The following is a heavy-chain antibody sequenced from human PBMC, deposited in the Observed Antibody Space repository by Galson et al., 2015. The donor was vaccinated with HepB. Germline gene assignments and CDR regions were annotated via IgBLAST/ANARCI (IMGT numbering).Heavy chain of an antibody. D-gene: IGHD2-8*02. J-gene: IGHJ6*03. CDR1: GGTFSSYA. V-gene: IGHV1-69*13. CDR2: IIPIFGTA. CDR3: VRVILVVYAIDYYYMDV. Sequence: SVKVSCKASGGTFSSYAISWVRQAPGQGLEWMGGIIPIFGTANYAQKFQGRVTITADESTSTAYMELSSLRSEDTAVYYCVRVILVVYAIDYYYMDVWGKGTTVTVSS.